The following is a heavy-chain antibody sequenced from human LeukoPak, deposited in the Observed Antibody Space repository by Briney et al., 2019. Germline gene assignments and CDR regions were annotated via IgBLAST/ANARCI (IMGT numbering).Heavy chain of an antibody. J-gene: IGHJ4*02. D-gene: IGHD1-26*01. Sequence: GGSLRLSCAASGFTFSSYGMLWVRQAPGKGLEWVAVIWYDGSNKYYADSVKGRFTISRDNSKNTLYLQMNSLRAEDTAVYYCAKGRVGAAHFDYWGQGTLVTVSS. CDR1: GFTFSSYG. CDR3: AKGRVGAAHFDY. CDR2: IWYDGSNK. V-gene: IGHV3-33*06.